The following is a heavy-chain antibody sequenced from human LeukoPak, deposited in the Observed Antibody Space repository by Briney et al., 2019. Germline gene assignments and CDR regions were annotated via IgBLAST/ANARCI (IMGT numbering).Heavy chain of an antibody. CDR3: ARPGDGSGYSSSRIDY. J-gene: IGHJ4*02. D-gene: IGHD6-13*01. V-gene: IGHV4-39*01. CDR2: IHYSGTT. CDR1: GGSISSSSYY. Sequence: PSETLSLTCTVSGGSISSSSYYWGWTRQPPGKGLEWIGRIHYSGTTYYNPSRKSRVTISVDTSKNQFSLKLSSVTAADTAVYYWARPGDGSGYSSSRIDYWGQGTLVTVSS.